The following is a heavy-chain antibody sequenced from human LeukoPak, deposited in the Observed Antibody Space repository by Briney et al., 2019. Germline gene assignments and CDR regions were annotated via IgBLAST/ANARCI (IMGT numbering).Heavy chain of an antibody. CDR3: ARITSYTFGYFPSLIDY. Sequence: ASETLSLTCTLSGGSISGYYWSWIRQPPGKGLEWIGYIHYGGSTNYNPSLKSRVTISVDTSQNQFSLKLTSVTAADTAVYYCARITSYTFGYFPSLIDYWGQGALVSVSS. D-gene: IGHD5-18*01. J-gene: IGHJ4*02. V-gene: IGHV4-59*01. CDR1: GGSISGYY. CDR2: IHYGGST.